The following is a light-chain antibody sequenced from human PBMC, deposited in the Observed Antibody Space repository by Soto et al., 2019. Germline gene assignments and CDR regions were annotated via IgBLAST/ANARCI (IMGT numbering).Light chain of an antibody. CDR1: QRLFNNY. CDR2: DAS. CDR3: QQYERPPFA. V-gene: IGKV3-20*01. Sequence: EIVLTQSPGTLSLFPGDRATLSCRASQRLFNNYLAWYQQKPGQAPRLLIYDASSRAAGVPGRVTGGGSGTDFTLTISGLEPEDFALYFCQQYERPPFAFGQGTKLEIK. J-gene: IGKJ2*01.